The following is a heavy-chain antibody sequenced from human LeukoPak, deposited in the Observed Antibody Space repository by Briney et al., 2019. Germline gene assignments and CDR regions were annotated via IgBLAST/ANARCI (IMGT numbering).Heavy chain of an antibody. CDR3: ARDLWGFAGFGEVDVWFDP. D-gene: IGHD3-10*01. CDR1: GGSISSYY. CDR2: IYTSGST. Sequence: PSETLSLTCTVSGGSISSYYWSWIRQPAGKGLEWIGRIYTSGSTNYNPSLKSRVTMSVDTSKNQFSLKLSSVTAADTAVYYCARDLWGFAGFGEVDVWFDPWGQGTLVTVSS. V-gene: IGHV4-4*07. J-gene: IGHJ5*02.